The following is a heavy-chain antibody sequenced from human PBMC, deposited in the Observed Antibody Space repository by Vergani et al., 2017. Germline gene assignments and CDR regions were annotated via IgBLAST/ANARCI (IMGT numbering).Heavy chain of an antibody. V-gene: IGHV3-48*01. Sequence: EVQLVESGGGLVQPGGSLRLSCAASGFTFSSYSMNWVRQAPGKGLEWVSYISSSSSTIYYADSVKGRFTISRDNAKNSLYLQMNSLRAEDTAVYYCARDLGETYYYGSGSYQIDYWGQGTLVTVSS. CDR3: ARDLGETYYYGSGSYQIDY. J-gene: IGHJ4*02. D-gene: IGHD3-10*01. CDR2: ISSSSSTI. CDR1: GFTFSSYS.